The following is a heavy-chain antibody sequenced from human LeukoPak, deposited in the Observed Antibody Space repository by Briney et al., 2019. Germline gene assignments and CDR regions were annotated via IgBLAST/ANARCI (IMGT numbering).Heavy chain of an antibody. CDR3: ARWVRGGYSYGPHFDY. J-gene: IGHJ4*02. CDR1: GFTFSSYS. Sequence: GGSLRLSCAASGFTFSSYSMNWVRQAPGKGLEWVSSISSSSSYIYYADSVKGRFTISRDNAKNSLYLQMNGLRAEDTAVYYCARWVRGGYSYGPHFDYWGQGTLVTVSS. V-gene: IGHV3-21*01. CDR2: ISSSSSYI. D-gene: IGHD5-18*01.